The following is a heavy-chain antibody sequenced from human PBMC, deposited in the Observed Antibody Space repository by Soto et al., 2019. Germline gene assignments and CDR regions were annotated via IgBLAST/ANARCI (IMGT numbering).Heavy chain of an antibody. J-gene: IGHJ4*02. V-gene: IGHV3-23*01. CDR3: AKNKGGGAREYFDY. CDR2: ISGSGGRT. D-gene: IGHD2-15*01. Sequence: EVQLLESGGGLVQPGGSLRLSCAASGFTFSSYAMSWVRQAPGTGLEWVSAISGSGGRTYYADSVKGRFTISRDNSKNTLYLPMNSLIAEDTAVYYCAKNKGGGAREYFDYWGQGTLVTVSS. CDR1: GFTFSSYA.